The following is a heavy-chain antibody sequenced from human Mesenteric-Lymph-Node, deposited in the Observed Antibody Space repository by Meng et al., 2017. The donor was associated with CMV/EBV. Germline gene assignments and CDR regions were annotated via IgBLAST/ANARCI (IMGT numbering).Heavy chain of an antibody. J-gene: IGHJ1*01. CDR3: VSNPTGTYGEVQN. D-gene: IGHD1-26*01. CDR1: GFTFRDHY. CDR2: ISSSGTAK. V-gene: IGHV3-11*04. Sequence: GESLKISCAASGFTFRDHYMSWLRQAPGKGLEWVSCISSSGTAKYYADSVKGRFIISRDNAKSTLYSQMNSLRAEDTGVYFCVSNPTGTYGEVQNWGQGTLVTVSS.